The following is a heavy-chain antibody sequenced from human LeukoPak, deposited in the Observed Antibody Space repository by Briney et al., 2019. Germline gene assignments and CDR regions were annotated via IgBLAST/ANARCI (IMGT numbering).Heavy chain of an antibody. CDR3: ARSAVRAYGGNSGAFDY. CDR1: GFTFSSYA. J-gene: IGHJ4*02. V-gene: IGHV3-30-3*01. Sequence: GGSLRLSCAASGFTFSSYAMHWVRQAPGKGLEWVAVISYDGSNKYYADSVKGRFTISRDNSKNTLYLQMNSLRAEDTAVYYCARSAVRAYGGNSGAFDYWGQGTLVTVSS. CDR2: ISYDGSNK. D-gene: IGHD4-23*01.